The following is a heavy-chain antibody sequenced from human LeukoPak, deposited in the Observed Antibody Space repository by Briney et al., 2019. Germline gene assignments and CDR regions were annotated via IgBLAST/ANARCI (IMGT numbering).Heavy chain of an antibody. CDR3: ATESPGGVASDY. CDR2: INSDGSST. D-gene: IGHD4-23*01. J-gene: IGHJ4*02. Sequence: GGSLRLSCAASGFTFSSYWMHWVRQAPGKGLVWVSRINSDGSSTSYADSVKGRFTISRDNAKNTLYLQINSLRAEDTAVYYCATESPGGVASDYWGQGTLVTVSS. V-gene: IGHV3-74*01. CDR1: GFTFSSYW.